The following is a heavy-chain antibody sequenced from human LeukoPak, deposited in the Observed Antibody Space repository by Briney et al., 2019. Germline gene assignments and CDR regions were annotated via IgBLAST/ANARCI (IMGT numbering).Heavy chain of an antibody. CDR3: ARGAATVVTLSWFDP. J-gene: IGHJ5*02. CDR1: GGTFSSYA. Sequence: SVKVSCKASGGTFSSYAISWVRQAPGKGLEWRGGIIPIFGTANYAQKFQGRVTITTDESTSTAYMELSSLRSEDTAVYYCARGAATVVTLSWFDPWGQGTLVTVSS. CDR2: IIPIFGTA. V-gene: IGHV1-69*05. D-gene: IGHD4-23*01.